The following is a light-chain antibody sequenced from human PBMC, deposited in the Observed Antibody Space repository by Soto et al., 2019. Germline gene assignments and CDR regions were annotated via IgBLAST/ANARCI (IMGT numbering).Light chain of an antibody. J-gene: IGKJ2*01. V-gene: IGKV3-20*01. Sequence: EIVLTQSPGTLSLSPGERATLSCRASQSVSSSQLAWYQQKPGQAPRLLIYGASTTATGIPGRFSGGGSGTDFTLTISRLEPEDFAVYYCQQFGSSPEYTFGQGTKLEVK. CDR3: QQFGSSPEYT. CDR1: QSVSSSQ. CDR2: GAS.